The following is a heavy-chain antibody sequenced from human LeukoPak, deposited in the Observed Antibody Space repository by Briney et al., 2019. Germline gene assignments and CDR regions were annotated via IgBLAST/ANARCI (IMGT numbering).Heavy chain of an antibody. V-gene: IGHV3-23*01. CDR1: GFAFNNYA. D-gene: IGHD6-13*01. CDR2: ITASRYDT. CDR3: ARSSSWYDFAFDI. J-gene: IGHJ3*02. Sequence: GGSLRLSCAASGFAFNNYAMGWVRQAPGKGLEWVSSITASRYDTSYADSVKGRFTISRDNSKDMLFLQMNSLRAEDTAAYYCARSSSWYDFAFDIWGQGTMVTVSS.